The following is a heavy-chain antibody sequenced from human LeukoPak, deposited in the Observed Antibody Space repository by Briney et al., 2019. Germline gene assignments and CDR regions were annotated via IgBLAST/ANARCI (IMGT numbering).Heavy chain of an antibody. CDR1: GYTVTSYY. CDR2: INPSGGST. V-gene: IGHV1-46*01. J-gene: IGHJ4*02. D-gene: IGHD6-13*01. CDR3: ARGRAAGTFWLDY. Sequence: ASVKVSCKASGYTVTSYYMHWVRQAPGQGLEWMGIINPSGGSTSYAQKSQGRVTMTRDMSTSTVYMELSSLRSEDTAVFYCARGRAAGTFWLDYWGQGTLVTVSS.